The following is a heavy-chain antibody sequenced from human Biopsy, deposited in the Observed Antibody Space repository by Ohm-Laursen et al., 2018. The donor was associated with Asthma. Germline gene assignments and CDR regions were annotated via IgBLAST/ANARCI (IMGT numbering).Heavy chain of an antibody. CDR1: GGTFSSYS. V-gene: IGHV1-69*13. Sequence: GASVKLSCKASGGTFSSYSVSWVRQAPGRGLEWMGGIIPIFGTANYAQKFQGRVTITADESTSTAYMELSSLRSEDTAVYYCARHPYVDGSDNYYYRGNDYYLGMDVWGQGTTVTVSS. J-gene: IGHJ6*02. CDR2: IIPIFGTA. D-gene: IGHD3-10*01. CDR3: ARHPYVDGSDNYYYRGNDYYLGMDV.